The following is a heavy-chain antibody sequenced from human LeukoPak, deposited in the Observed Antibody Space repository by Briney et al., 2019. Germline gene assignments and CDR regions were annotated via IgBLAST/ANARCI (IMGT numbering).Heavy chain of an antibody. V-gene: IGHV3-48*01. D-gene: IGHD5-18*01. CDR3: ARENLQLWLRYFDY. CDR1: GFTFSSYS. Sequence: GGSLRLSCVGSGFTFSSYSMSWVRQAPGKGLEWVSYISISTSSIDYADSVKGRFTISRDNAKNSLYLQMNSLRAEDTAVYYCARENLQLWLRYFDYWGQGTLVTVSS. J-gene: IGHJ4*02. CDR2: ISISTSSI.